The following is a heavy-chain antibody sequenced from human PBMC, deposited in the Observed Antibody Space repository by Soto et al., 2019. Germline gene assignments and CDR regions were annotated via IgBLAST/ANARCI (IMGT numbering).Heavy chain of an antibody. Sequence: GGSLRLSCAASGFTFSSYWMSWVRQAPGKGLEWVANIKQDGSEKYYVDSVKGRFTISRDNAKNSLYLQMNSLRAEDTAVYYCARETDYDFWSVYYKPHPPASDYCGPATLVTVS. CDR1: GFTFSSYW. CDR2: IKQDGSEK. V-gene: IGHV3-7*03. D-gene: IGHD3-3*01. J-gene: IGHJ4*02. CDR3: ARETDYDFWSVYYKPHPPASDY.